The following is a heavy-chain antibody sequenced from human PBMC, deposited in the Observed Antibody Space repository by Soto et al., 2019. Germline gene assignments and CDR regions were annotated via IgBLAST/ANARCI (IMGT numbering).Heavy chain of an antibody. Sequence: VQLVESGGGLVQPGGSLRLSCAASGFTFSSYSMNWVRQAPGKGLEWVSYISSSSSTIYYADSVKGRFTISRDNAKNSLYLQMNSLRAEDTAVYYCARGRDIVVVVAATIDYWGQGTLVTVSS. D-gene: IGHD2-15*01. V-gene: IGHV3-48*01. CDR1: GFTFSSYS. CDR3: ARGRDIVVVVAATIDY. J-gene: IGHJ4*02. CDR2: ISSSSSTI.